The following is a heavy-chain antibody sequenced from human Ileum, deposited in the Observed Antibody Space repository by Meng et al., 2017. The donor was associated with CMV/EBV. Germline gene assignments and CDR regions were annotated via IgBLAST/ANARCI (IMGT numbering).Heavy chain of an antibody. Sequence: GESLKISCSASGFTFSNYPMHWVRQAPGKGLEWVAVTSYDGSKKYYSDSVKGRFTISRDNSKNALYLQMDSLRTEDAAVYYCGKGICSGSSCYTDYWGQGTLVTVSS. CDR3: GKGICSGSSCYTDY. CDR2: TSYDGSKK. CDR1: GFTFSNYP. J-gene: IGHJ4*02. V-gene: IGHV3-30-3*01. D-gene: IGHD2-8*02.